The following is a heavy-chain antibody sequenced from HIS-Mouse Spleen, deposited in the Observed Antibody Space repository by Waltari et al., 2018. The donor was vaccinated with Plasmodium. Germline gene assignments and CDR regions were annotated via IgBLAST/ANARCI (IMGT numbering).Heavy chain of an antibody. CDR2: INHSGSP. CDR1: GGSFSGYY. Sequence: QVQLQQWGAGLLKPSETLSLTCAVYGGSFSGYYWSWIRQPPGKGLEWIGEINHSGSPNYTPALKSRVTISVDTSKNQFSLKLSSVTAADTAVYYCARVTSSGVYWYFDLWGRGTLVTVSS. D-gene: IGHD3-3*01. J-gene: IGHJ2*01. CDR3: ARVTSSGVYWYFDL. V-gene: IGHV4-34*01.